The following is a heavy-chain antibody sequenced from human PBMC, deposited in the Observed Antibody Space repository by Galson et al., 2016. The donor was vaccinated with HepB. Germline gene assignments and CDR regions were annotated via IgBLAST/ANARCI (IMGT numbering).Heavy chain of an antibody. CDR1: EFTFSDYY. CDR2: ISTTAYTI. D-gene: IGHD2-15*01. J-gene: IGHJ3*02. V-gene: IGHV3-11*01. Sequence: SLRLSCAASEFTFSDYYMGWIRQAPGKGLEYVAYISTTAYTIYYAESMRGRFTISRDNAENSLYLQMNSLRAEDTAVYYCARDRWSRYCRGGSCYSGGAFDIWGQGTTVTVSS. CDR3: ARDRWSRYCRGGSCYSGGAFDI.